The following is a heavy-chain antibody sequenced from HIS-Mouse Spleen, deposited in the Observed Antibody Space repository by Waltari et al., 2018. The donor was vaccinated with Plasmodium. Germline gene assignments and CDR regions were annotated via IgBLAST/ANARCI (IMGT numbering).Heavy chain of an antibody. V-gene: IGHV3-21*01. D-gene: IGHD6-13*01. CDR2: ISSSSSYI. J-gene: IGHJ2*01. CDR1: GFTFSSYS. CDR3: ASSWYWYFDL. Sequence: EVQLVESGGGLVKPGGSLRLSCAASGFTFSSYSMNWVRQAPGKGLEWVSSISSSSSYIYYADSVKGRLTIPRYNAKNSLYLQMNSLRAEDTAVYYCASSWYWYFDLWGRGTLVTVSS.